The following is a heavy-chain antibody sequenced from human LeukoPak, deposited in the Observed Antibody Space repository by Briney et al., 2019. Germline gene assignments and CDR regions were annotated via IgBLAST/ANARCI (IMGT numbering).Heavy chain of an antibody. CDR2: INPIGGST. Sequence: ASVNVSCKASGYTFTSYYMHWVRQAPGQGLEWMGIINPIGGSTSYAQKFQGRVTMTRDTSTSTVYMELSSLRSEDTAVYYCARETAARLDYWGQGTLVTVSS. D-gene: IGHD6-6*01. CDR3: ARETAARLDY. CDR1: GYTFTSYY. J-gene: IGHJ4*02. V-gene: IGHV1-46*01.